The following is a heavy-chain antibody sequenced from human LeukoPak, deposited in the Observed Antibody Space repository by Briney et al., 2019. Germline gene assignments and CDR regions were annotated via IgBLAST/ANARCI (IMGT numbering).Heavy chain of an antibody. CDR1: GFTFSDYY. CDR3: AKVDIVVVPAAIGFDY. D-gene: IGHD2-2*02. CDR2: ISGSGSTI. Sequence: GGSLRPSCAASGFTFSDYYMSWIRQAPGKGLEWFSYISGSGSTIYDADSVKGRFTISRDNSKNTLYLQMNSLRAEDTAVYYCAKVDIVVVPAAIGFDYWGQGTLVTVSS. J-gene: IGHJ4*02. V-gene: IGHV3-11*01.